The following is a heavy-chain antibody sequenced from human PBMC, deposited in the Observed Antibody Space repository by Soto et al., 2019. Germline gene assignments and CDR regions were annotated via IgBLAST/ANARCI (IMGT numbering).Heavy chain of an antibody. CDR2: ISGSGGST. V-gene: IGHV3-23*01. D-gene: IGHD6-6*01. CDR1: GFTFSSYA. CDR3: ATGIAARRYFDY. J-gene: IGHJ4*02. Sequence: GGSLRLSCAASGFTFSSYAMSWVRQAPGKGLEWVSAISGSGGSTYYADSVKGRFTISRDNSKNTLYLQMNSLRAEDTAVYYCATGIAARRYFDYWGQGTLVTVSS.